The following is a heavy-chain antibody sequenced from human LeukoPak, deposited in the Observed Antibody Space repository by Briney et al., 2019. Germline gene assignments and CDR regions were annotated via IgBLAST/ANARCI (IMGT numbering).Heavy chain of an antibody. CDR1: GYIFTNYG. J-gene: IGHJ4*02. CDR3: AREKGKVDTFMAPDY. V-gene: IGHV1-18*01. CDR2: ISAYNGNT. D-gene: IGHD5-18*01. Sequence: ASVKVSCKTSGYIFTNYGINWVRQAPGQGLEWMGWISAYNGNTKSAQNIQGRVTTTTDTSTSTAHMELRSLRSDDTAVYYCAREKGKVDTFMAPDYWGQGTLVTVSS.